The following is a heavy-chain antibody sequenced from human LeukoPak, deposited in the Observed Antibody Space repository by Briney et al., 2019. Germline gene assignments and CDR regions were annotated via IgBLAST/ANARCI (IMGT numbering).Heavy chain of an antibody. J-gene: IGHJ5*02. Sequence: PSETLSLTCTVSGXSISSSSYYWGWIRQPPGKGLEWIGSIYYSGSTYYNPSLKSRVTISVDTSKNQFSLKLSSVTAADTAVYYCARHGSYGSGSGSVGNWFDPWGQGTLVTVSS. CDR3: ARHGSYGSGSGSVGNWFDP. V-gene: IGHV4-39*01. CDR2: IYYSGST. D-gene: IGHD3-10*01. CDR1: GXSISSSSYY.